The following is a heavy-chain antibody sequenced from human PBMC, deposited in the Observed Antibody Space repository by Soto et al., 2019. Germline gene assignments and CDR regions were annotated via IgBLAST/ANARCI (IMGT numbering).Heavy chain of an antibody. Sequence: GGSLRLSCAASGFTFSSYGMHWVRQAPGKGQEWVAVIWYDGSNKYYADSVKGRFTISRDNSKNTLYLQMNSLRVEDTAVYYCARDMIGRSWGRPPFDPWGQGTLVTVSS. CDR1: GFTFSSYG. CDR3: ARDMIGRSWGRPPFDP. CDR2: IWYDGSNK. D-gene: IGHD6-13*01. J-gene: IGHJ5*02. V-gene: IGHV3-33*01.